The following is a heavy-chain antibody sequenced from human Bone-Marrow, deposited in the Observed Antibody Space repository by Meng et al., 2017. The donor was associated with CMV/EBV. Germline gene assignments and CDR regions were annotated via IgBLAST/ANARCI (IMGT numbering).Heavy chain of an antibody. Sequence: SVKVSCKASGGSLSNYAFSWVRQAPGQGLEWMGGIIPIFGTPNYAQKFQGRVSITTDEATSTSYMDLSGLRSEDTAIYYCATGEYDGSYYYGLDVWGQGTTVTVSS. V-gene: IGHV1-69*05. CDR3: ATGEYDGSYYYGLDV. D-gene: IGHD4-17*01. CDR2: IIPIFGTP. J-gene: IGHJ6*02. CDR1: GGSLSNYA.